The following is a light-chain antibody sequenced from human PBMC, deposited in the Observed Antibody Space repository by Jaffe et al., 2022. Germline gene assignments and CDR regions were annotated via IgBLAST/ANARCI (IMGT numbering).Light chain of an antibody. V-gene: IGKV3-15*01. CDR1: QSISSN. Sequence: VMTQSPGTLSVSPGERATLSCRASQSISSNLAWYQQKPGQAPRLLIYGASTRATGFPARFSGSGSGTEFTLTISSLQSEDFAVYYCQQYYNWPRTFGPGTKVDIK. CDR3: QQYYNWPRT. CDR2: GAS. J-gene: IGKJ3*01.